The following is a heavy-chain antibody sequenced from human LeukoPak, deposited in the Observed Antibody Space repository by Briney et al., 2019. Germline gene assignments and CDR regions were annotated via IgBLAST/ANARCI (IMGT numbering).Heavy chain of an antibody. J-gene: IGHJ4*02. D-gene: IGHD1-1*01. CDR2: INPNNGAT. V-gene: IGHV1-2*02. CDR3: ARDHGTDGTTFTLNFDC. Sequence: GASVKASCKASGYRFPSYYIHWVRQAPGQGLEWMGWINPNNGATKYAQKFQGGVTLTTDTSLTTVFMELTWLTSDDTATYYCARDHGTDGTTFTLNFDCWGQGTLVTVSS. CDR1: GYRFPSYY.